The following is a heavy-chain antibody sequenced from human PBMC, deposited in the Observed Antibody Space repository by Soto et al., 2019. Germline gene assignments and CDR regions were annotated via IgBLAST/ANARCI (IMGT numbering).Heavy chain of an antibody. CDR3: ASLISSGYYYGMDV. CDR2: IIPILGIA. CDR1: GGTFSSYT. V-gene: IGHV1-69*02. Sequence: QVQLVQSGAEVKKPGSSVKVSCKASGGTFSSYTISWVRQAPGQGLEWMGRIIPILGIANYAQKFQGRVSITAYKSTSTAYRELSSLRSEDTAVYYCASLISSGYYYGMDVWGQGTTVTVSS. D-gene: IGHD3-10*01. J-gene: IGHJ6*02.